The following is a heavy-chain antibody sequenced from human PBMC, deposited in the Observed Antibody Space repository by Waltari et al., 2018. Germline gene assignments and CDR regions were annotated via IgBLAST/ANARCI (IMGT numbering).Heavy chain of an antibody. CDR3: TTDRGVATLPMFDY. CDR1: GFSFRDGW. D-gene: IGHD1-1*01. V-gene: IGHV3-15*01. CDR2: IKSKTEGGTT. Sequence: EVHLVAFGGNLVKPGGSLRLSCSACGFSFRDGWMAWVRQAPGKGLEWVGRIKSKTEGGTTDYAAVVKGRFTISRDDSRNTAYLQMNSLRAEDTAFYFCTTDRGVATLPMFDYWGRGTLVTVSS. J-gene: IGHJ4*02.